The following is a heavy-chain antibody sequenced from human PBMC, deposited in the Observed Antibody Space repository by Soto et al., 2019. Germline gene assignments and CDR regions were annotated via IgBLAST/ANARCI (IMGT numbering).Heavy chain of an antibody. CDR3: AKDGGYCSSTSCYAGNYYYYYGMDV. CDR2: ISGSGGST. D-gene: IGHD2-2*01. V-gene: IGHV3-23*01. Sequence: VQLLESGGGLVQPGGSLRLSCAASGFTFSSYAMSWVRQAPGKGLEWVSAISGSGGSTYYADSVKGRFTISRDNSKNTLYLQMNSLRAEDTAVYYCAKDGGYCSSTSCYAGNYYYYYGMDVWGQGTTVTVSS. J-gene: IGHJ6*02. CDR1: GFTFSSYA.